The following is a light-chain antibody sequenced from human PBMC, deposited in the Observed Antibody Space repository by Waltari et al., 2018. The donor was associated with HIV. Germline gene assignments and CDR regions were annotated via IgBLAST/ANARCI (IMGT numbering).Light chain of an antibody. J-gene: IGKJ1*01. CDR3: QQYGSSPRT. V-gene: IGKV3-20*01. Sequence: EVMLTQSPGPLSLSQGERATLSCRASQSVSSNFVAWYQQKPGQAPRLLIYGASSRATGIPDRFSGSGSGTDFTLTISRLEPEDFAVYYCQQYGSSPRTFGQGTQVEIK. CDR1: QSVSSNF. CDR2: GAS.